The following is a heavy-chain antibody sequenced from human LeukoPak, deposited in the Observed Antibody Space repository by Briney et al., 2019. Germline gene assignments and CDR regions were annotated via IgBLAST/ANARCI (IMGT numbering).Heavy chain of an antibody. J-gene: IGHJ5*02. CDR1: GGSISGGGYY. Sequence: PSETLSLTCTVSGGSISGGGYYWSWIRQPPGKGLEWIGYIYYSGSTYYNPSLKSRVTISVDTSKNQFSLKLSSVTAADTAVYYCARWESGYCSGGSCYAHNWFDPWGQGTLVTVSS. CDR3: ARWESGYCSGGSCYAHNWFDP. V-gene: IGHV4-30-4*08. D-gene: IGHD2-15*01. CDR2: IYYSGST.